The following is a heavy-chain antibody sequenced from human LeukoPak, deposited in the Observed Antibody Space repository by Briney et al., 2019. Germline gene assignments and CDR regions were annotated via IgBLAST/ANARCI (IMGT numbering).Heavy chain of an antibody. V-gene: IGHV4-59*01. CDR2: IYYNGES. CDR1: GGSISNYY. Sequence: SETLSLTCTVSGGSISNYYWSWIRQSPGKGLEWIGYIYYNGESNYNPSLKSRVTISVDTSKNQFALRLTSVSAADTAVYYCARDRGVMGFDSWGQGALVTVSS. J-gene: IGHJ4*02. D-gene: IGHD3-10*01. CDR3: ARDRGVMGFDS.